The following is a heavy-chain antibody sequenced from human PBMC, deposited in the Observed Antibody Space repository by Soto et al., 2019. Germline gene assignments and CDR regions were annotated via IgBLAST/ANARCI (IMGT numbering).Heavy chain of an antibody. CDR3: ARVGVFGVVINDAFDI. CDR2: ISYDGSNK. CDR1: GFTFSSYA. Sequence: QVQLVESGGGVVQPGRSLRLSCAASGFTFSSYAMHRVRQAPGKGLEWVAVISYDGSNKYYADSVKGRFTISRDNSKNTLYLQMNSLRAEDTAVYYCARVGVFGVVINDAFDIWGQGTMVTVSS. V-gene: IGHV3-30-3*01. J-gene: IGHJ3*02. D-gene: IGHD3-3*01.